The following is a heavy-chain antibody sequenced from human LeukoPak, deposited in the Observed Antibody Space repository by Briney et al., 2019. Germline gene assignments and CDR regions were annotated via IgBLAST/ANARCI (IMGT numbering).Heavy chain of an antibody. Sequence: GESLKISCKGSGYSFTSYWIGWVRQMPGKGLEWMGIIYPGDSDTRYSPSFQGQVTISADKSISTAYLQWSSLKASDTAMYYCARRGYVDIVATIKGLGAFDIWGQGTMVTVSS. V-gene: IGHV5-51*01. CDR1: GYSFTSYW. J-gene: IGHJ3*02. CDR2: IYPGDSDT. D-gene: IGHD5-12*01. CDR3: ARRGYVDIVATIKGLGAFDI.